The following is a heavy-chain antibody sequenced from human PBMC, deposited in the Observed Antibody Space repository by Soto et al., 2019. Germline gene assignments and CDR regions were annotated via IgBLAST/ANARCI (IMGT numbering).Heavy chain of an antibody. CDR3: ARQPGMDGFEY. CDR1: ENNFSSHW. Sequence: LSSKGSENNFSSHWVSWGTQLPGKGLEWMGRIAPSDSYTTYSPSFQGHVTISADKSISTDYLQWRSLKASDTAMYYCARQPGMDGFEYWGQGTLVPVSS. D-gene: IGHD2-2*03. V-gene: IGHV5-10-1*01. CDR2: IAPSDSYT. J-gene: IGHJ4*02.